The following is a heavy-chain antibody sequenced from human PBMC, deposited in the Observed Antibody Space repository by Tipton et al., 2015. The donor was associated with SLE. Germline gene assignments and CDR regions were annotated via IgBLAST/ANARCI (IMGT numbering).Heavy chain of an antibody. CDR1: GGSISSYY. Sequence: GLVKPSETLSLTCTVSGGSISSYYWSWVWQPPGKGLEWIGYIYYSGSTNYNPSLKSRVTISVDTSKNQFSLKLSSVTAADTAVYYCASDGDDSSGAFDIWGQGTMVTVSS. V-gene: IGHV4-59*01. CDR3: ASDGDDSSGAFDI. J-gene: IGHJ3*02. CDR2: IYYSGST. D-gene: IGHD3-22*01.